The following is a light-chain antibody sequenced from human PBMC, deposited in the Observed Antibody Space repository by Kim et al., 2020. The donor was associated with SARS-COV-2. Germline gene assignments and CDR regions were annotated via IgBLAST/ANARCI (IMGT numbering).Light chain of an antibody. Sequence: ASVGGGVTIPCRASQSISTWLAWHQQLPGKAPRLLISDASSLESGVPSRFSGSGSGREFTLTINNLQPEDFATYYCQQYEDNTWTFGQGTKVDIK. CDR2: DAS. V-gene: IGKV1-5*01. J-gene: IGKJ1*01. CDR1: QSISTW. CDR3: QQYEDNTWT.